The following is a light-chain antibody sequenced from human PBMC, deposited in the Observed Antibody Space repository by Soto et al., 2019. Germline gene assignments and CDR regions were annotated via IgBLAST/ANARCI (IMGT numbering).Light chain of an antibody. Sequence: DIQMTQSPSTLSASVGDRVTITCRASQSISSYLNWYQQKPGKAPKLLIYAASRLQSGVPSRFSGSGSGTDFNLTISSLQPEDFATYYCQQSYSTPRTFGQGTKVDIK. V-gene: IGKV1-39*01. CDR2: AAS. J-gene: IGKJ1*01. CDR3: QQSYSTPRT. CDR1: QSISSY.